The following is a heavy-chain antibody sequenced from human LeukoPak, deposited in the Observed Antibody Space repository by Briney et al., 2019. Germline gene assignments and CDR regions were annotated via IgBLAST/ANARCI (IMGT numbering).Heavy chain of an antibody. CDR1: GFTFSSYG. Sequence: GGSLRLSCAASGFTFSSYGMHWVRQAPGKGLEWVAFIRYDGSNKYYADSVKGRFTISRDNSKNTLYLQMNSLRAEDTAVYYCAKVLRLVFDHYYYYMDVWGKGTTVTVSS. J-gene: IGHJ6*03. V-gene: IGHV3-30*02. D-gene: IGHD3-10*02. CDR2: IRYDGSNK. CDR3: AKVLRLVFDHYYYYMDV.